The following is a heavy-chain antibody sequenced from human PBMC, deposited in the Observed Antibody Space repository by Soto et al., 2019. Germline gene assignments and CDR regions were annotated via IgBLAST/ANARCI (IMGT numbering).Heavy chain of an antibody. Sequence: QVQLQESGPGLVKPSETLSLTCTVSGGSMRSYYWSWIRQPPGKGLEWIGYIYNSGTTNYNPSLKSGVRISEDTRNDQYSLNVSSVTAAATAVYYCGGLCRGGGCNSALDIWGQGAMVTVSS. J-gene: IGHJ3*02. V-gene: IGHV4-59*08. D-gene: IGHD2-15*01. CDR2: IYNSGTT. CDR1: GGSMRSYY. CDR3: GGLCRGGGCNSALDI.